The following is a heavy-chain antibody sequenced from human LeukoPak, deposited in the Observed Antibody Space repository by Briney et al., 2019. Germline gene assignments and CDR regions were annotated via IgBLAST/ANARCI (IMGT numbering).Heavy chain of an antibody. V-gene: IGHV3-20*04. CDR3: ASTIFGGFDP. J-gene: IGHJ5*02. CDR1: GFTFDDYG. D-gene: IGHD3-3*01. Sequence: PGGSLRLPCAASGFTFDDYGMNRVRQAPGKGLEWVSGINWNGGSTGYADSVKGRFTISRDNAKNSLYLQMNSLRAEDTALYYCASTIFGGFDPWGQGTLVTVSS. CDR2: INWNGGST.